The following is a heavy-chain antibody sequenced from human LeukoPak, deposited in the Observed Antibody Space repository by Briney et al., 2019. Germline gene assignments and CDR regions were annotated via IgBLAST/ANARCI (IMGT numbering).Heavy chain of an antibody. Sequence: PGGSLRLSCAASGFTFSNHWMHWVRQAPGEGLVWVPRVSPDGSTTKNADSVKGRFTISRDNARSTVFLQLNSVRAEDTAVYYCAREINKWFDPWGQGTLVTVSS. CDR2: VSPDGSTT. CDR1: GFTFSNHW. J-gene: IGHJ5*02. CDR3: AREINKWFDP. V-gene: IGHV3-74*03.